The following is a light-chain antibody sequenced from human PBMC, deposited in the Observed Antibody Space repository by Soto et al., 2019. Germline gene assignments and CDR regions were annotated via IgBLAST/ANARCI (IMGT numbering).Light chain of an antibody. J-gene: IGLJ1*01. CDR2: EDD. V-gene: IGLV6-57*02. CDR3: QSYDSSNHGV. Sequence: QSVSESPGKTVTISCTGSSGSIASNYVQWYQQRPGSAPTTVIYEDDQRPSGVPDRFSGSIDRSSNSASLTISGLKTEDEADYYCQSYDSSNHGVFGTGTKLTVL. CDR1: SGSIASNY.